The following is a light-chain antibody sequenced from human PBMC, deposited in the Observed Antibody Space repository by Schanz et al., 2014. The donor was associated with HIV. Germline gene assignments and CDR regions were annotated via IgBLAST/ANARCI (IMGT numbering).Light chain of an antibody. CDR1: NIGSKS. V-gene: IGLV3-21*04. CDR3: QVWDSSSDHRGV. CDR2: YDS. Sequence: SYELTQPPSVSVAPGKTARITCGGNNIGSKSVHWYQQQPGQAPVLVIYYDSDRPSGIPERFSGSNSGNTATLTISRVEAGDEADYYCQVWDSSSDHRGVFGTGTKLTVL. J-gene: IGLJ1*01.